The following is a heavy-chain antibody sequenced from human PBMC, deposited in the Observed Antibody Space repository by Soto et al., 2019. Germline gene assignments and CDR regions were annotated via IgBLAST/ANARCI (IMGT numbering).Heavy chain of an antibody. D-gene: IGHD4-17*01. Sequence: VQLVESGGGLVQPGGSLTLSCAASGFTFTTYSMHWVRQAPGKGLQWVAYINSDSSTIYYADSAKGRFTISRDNAKNSLYLQLTGLRDEDTAVYYCAREPSGGDDYPDRRESWGQGTLVTVSS. V-gene: IGHV3-48*02. CDR2: INSDSSTI. CDR1: GFTFTTYS. CDR3: AREPSGGDDYPDRRES. J-gene: IGHJ5*01.